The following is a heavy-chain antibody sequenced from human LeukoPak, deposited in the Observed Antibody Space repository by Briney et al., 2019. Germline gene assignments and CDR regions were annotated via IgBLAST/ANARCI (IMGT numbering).Heavy chain of an antibody. D-gene: IGHD3-22*01. J-gene: IGHJ3*02. CDR2: IYYSGST. CDR1: GGSISSYY. CDR3: ARQVTYYYDSSGYSVDAFDT. Sequence: TSETLSLTCTVSGGSISSYYWSWIRQPPGKGLEWIGYIYYSGSTNYNPSLKSRVTISVDTSKNQFSLKLSSVTAADTAVYYCARQVTYYYDSSGYSVDAFDTWGQGTMVTVSS. V-gene: IGHV4-59*08.